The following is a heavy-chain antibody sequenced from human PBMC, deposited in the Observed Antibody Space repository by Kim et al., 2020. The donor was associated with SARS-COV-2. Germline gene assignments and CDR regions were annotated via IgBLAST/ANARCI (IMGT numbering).Heavy chain of an antibody. D-gene: IGHD4-17*01. CDR1: GFTFSSYA. V-gene: IGHV3-30*04. Sequence: GSLRLSCAASGFTFSSYAMHWVRQAPGKGLEWVAVISYDGSNKYYADSVKGRFTISRDNSKNTLYLQMNSLRAEDTAVYYCARDLATYPTVTYLFDYWG. CDR2: ISYDGSNK. CDR3: ARDLATYPTVTYLFDY. J-gene: IGHJ4*01.